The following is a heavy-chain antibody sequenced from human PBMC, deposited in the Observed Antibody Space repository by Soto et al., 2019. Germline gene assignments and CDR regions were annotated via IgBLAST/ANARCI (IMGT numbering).Heavy chain of an antibody. D-gene: IGHD6-6*01. CDR2: IYYSGGT. CDR3: ARHMAARGPGYYYYYYMDV. V-gene: IGHV4-59*08. Sequence: SETLSLTCTVSGGSISSYYWSWIRQPPGKGLEWIGYIYYSGGTNYNPSLKSRVTISVDTSKNQFSLELSSVTAAHTAVYYCARHMAARGPGYYYYYYMDVWGKGTTVTVSS. J-gene: IGHJ6*03. CDR1: GGSISSYY.